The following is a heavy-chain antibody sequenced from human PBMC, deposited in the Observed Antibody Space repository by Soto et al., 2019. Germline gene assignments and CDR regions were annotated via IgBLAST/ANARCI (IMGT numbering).Heavy chain of an antibody. CDR1: GFRFSIYS. V-gene: IGHV3-48*02. D-gene: IGHD6-19*01. CDR2: ITSDTKTI. J-gene: IGHJ4*02. Sequence: EVQLMESGGGLVQPGGSLRLSCVASGFRFSIYSMNWVRQAPGKGLEWSAYITSDTKTIKYADSVKGRFTISRDNDKNLVYLQMNSLRDEDTAVYYCARSVEGHFDYWGQGTVVTVSA. CDR3: ARSVEGHFDY.